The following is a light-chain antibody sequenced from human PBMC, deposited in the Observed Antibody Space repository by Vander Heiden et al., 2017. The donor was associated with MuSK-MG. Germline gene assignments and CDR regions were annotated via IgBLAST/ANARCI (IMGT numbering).Light chain of an antibody. CDR2: AAS. CDR1: QSISSY. Sequence: DIQMTQSPSSLSASVGDRVTITCRASQSISSYLNWYQQKPGKAPKLLIYAASSLQSGVPSRYSGSGSGTDFTLTISSLQPEGFATYYCQQSDSTPYTFGQGTKLEIK. CDR3: QQSDSTPYT. V-gene: IGKV1-39*01. J-gene: IGKJ2*01.